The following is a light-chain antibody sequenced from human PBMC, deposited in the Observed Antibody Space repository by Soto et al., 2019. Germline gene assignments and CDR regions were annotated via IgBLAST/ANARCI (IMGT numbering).Light chain of an antibody. V-gene: IGLV2-14*03. J-gene: IGLJ1*01. CDR2: NVY. CDR3: SAYTVSRTYV. CDR1: SSDVGAHNF. Sequence: QSVLTQPASVSGSPGQSITISCTGTSSDVGAHNFVSWHQQHPGKAPKLMIYNVYDRPSGISYRFSGSKSGNTASLTISGLQGEDEADYYCSAYTVSRTYVFGTGTKVTVL.